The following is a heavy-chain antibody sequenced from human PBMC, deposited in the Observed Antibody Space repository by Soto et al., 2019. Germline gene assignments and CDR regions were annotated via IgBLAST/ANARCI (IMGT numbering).Heavy chain of an antibody. J-gene: IGHJ4*02. V-gene: IGHV3-30*18. CDR3: AKVQQWLYGPEDY. D-gene: IGHD6-19*01. CDR2: ISYDGSNK. CDR1: GFTFSSYG. Sequence: QVQLVESGGGVVQPGRSLRLSCAASGFTFSSYGMHWVRQAPGKGLEWVAVISYDGSNKYYADSVKGRFTISRDNSKNTLYLQTNSLRAEDTAVYYCAKVQQWLYGPEDYWGQGTLVTVSS.